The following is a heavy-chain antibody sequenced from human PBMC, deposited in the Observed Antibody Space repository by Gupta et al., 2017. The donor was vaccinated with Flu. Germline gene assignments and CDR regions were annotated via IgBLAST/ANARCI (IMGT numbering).Heavy chain of an antibody. CDR1: GFTFDDYA. J-gene: IGHJ4*02. CDR3: AKDMFGGIAALIDY. CDR2: ISWNSGSI. D-gene: IGHD3-16*01. Sequence: EVQLVESGGGLVQPGRSLRLSCAASGFTFDDYAMHWVRQAPGKGLEWDSGISWNSGSIGYADSVKGRFTISRDNAKNSLYLQMNSLRAEDTALYYCAKDMFGGIAALIDYWGQGTLVTVSS. V-gene: IGHV3-9*01.